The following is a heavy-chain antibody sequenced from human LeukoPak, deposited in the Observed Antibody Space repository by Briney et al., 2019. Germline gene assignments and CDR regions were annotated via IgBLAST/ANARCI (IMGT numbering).Heavy chain of an antibody. V-gene: IGHV3-23*01. D-gene: IGHD3-10*01. CDR3: AKGGGIATYYSDY. J-gene: IGHJ4*02. CDR1: GFTFTNYA. Sequence: GGSLRLSCAASGFTFTNYAMSRVRQAPGKGLEWVSSISGSGGAYADSVKGRFTISRDNSKSTLYLQMNSLRAEDTAVYYCAKGGGIATYYSDYWGQGTLVTVSS. CDR2: ISGSGGA.